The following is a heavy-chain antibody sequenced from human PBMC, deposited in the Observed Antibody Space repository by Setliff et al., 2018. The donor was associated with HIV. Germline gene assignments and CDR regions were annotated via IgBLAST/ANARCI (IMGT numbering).Heavy chain of an antibody. V-gene: IGHV1-2*02. CDR2: INPNSGYS. Sequence: GASVKVSCKTSGYSFTDHYIHWVRQAPGQGLEWMGWINPNSGYSTSAQKFQGRVLMSRDTSINTAYMEVSSLRSDDTAVYYCAREGSPIYYFDYWSQGTLVTVSS. CDR3: AREGSPIYYFDY. D-gene: IGHD3-10*01. J-gene: IGHJ4*02. CDR1: GYSFTDHY.